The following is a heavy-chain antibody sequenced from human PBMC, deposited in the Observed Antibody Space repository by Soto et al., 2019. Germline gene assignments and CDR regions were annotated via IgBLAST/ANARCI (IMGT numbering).Heavy chain of an antibody. J-gene: IGHJ3*01. CDR3: AGDWGDYIRFDAFDL. Sequence: PGESLKISCAGSGFTFSSYSMNWVRQAPGKGLEWVSSISSNSNYIYNADSVKGRFTISRDNARNSLFLQMHSLRAEDTAVYYYAGDWGDYIRFDAFDLWGQGTMVNVS. D-gene: IGHD4-17*01. CDR2: ISSNSNYI. CDR1: GFTFSSYS. V-gene: IGHV3-21*01.